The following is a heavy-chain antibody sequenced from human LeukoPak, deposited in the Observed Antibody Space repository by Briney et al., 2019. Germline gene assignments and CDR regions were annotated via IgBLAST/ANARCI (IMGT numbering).Heavy chain of an antibody. CDR2: IYYSGST. Sequence: PSETLSLTCTVSGGSISSSSYYWGWIRQPPGKGLEWIGSIYYSGSTYYNPSLKSRVTISVDTSKNQFSLKLSSVTAADTAVYYCARDSIAARPGSAFDIWGQGTMVTVSS. J-gene: IGHJ3*02. D-gene: IGHD6-6*01. CDR1: GGSISSSSYY. CDR3: ARDSIAARPGSAFDI. V-gene: IGHV4-39*07.